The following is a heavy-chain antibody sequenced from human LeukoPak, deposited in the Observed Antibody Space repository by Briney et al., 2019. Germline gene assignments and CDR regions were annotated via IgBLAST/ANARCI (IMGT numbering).Heavy chain of an antibody. CDR3: AKDHGSGSYYNPNYYYYGMDV. D-gene: IGHD3-10*01. CDR1: GFTFSSYA. Sequence: GGSLRLSCAASGFTFSSYAMSWVRQAPGKGLEWVSAISGSGGGTYYADSVKGRFTISRDNSKNTLYPQMNSLRAEDTAVYYCAKDHGSGSYYNPNYYYYGMDVWGQGTTVTVSS. J-gene: IGHJ6*02. CDR2: ISGSGGGT. V-gene: IGHV3-23*01.